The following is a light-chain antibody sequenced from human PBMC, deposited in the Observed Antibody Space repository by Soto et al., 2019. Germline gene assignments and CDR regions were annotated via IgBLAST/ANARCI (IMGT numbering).Light chain of an antibody. CDR3: QQGDSLPLT. J-gene: IGKJ4*01. CDR1: QAIRSW. V-gene: IGKV1-12*01. CDR2: GMS. Sequence: DIQMTQSPSSVSASVGDRVTITCRASQAIRSWLAWYQQKPGEALKLLIYGMSNLQSGVPSRFSGSGSGTHFTLTISSLQPEDFATYYCQQGDSLPLTFGGGTKVDIK.